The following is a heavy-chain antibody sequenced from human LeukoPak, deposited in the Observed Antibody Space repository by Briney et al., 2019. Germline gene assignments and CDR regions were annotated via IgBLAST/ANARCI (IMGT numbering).Heavy chain of an antibody. CDR1: GGSISSYY. CDR3: ARLRYYYDSSGYSSDAFDI. J-gene: IGHJ3*02. Sequence: SETLSLTCTVSGGSISSYYWSWIRQPPGKGLEWIGYIYTSGSTNYNPSLKSRVTISVDTSKNQFSLKLSSVTAADTAVYYCARLRYYYDSSGYSSDAFDIWGQGTMVTVSS. D-gene: IGHD3-22*01. V-gene: IGHV4-4*09. CDR2: IYTSGST.